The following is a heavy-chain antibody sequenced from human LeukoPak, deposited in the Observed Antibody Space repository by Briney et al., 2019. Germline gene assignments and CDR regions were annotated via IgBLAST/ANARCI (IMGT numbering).Heavy chain of an antibody. CDR1: GYTFTGYY. J-gene: IGHJ6*03. Sequence: GASVKVSCKASGYTFTGYYMHWVRQAPGQGLEWMGRINPNSGGTNYAQKFQGRVTMTRDTSISTAYMELSRLRSDDTAVYYCARGDIGYCSGGSCYSLYYYYMDVWGKGTTVTVS. V-gene: IGHV1-2*06. D-gene: IGHD2-15*01. CDR3: ARGDIGYCSGGSCYSLYYYYMDV. CDR2: INPNSGGT.